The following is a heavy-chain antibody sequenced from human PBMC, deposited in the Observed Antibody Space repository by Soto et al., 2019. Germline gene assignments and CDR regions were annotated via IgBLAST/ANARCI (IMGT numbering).Heavy chain of an antibody. D-gene: IGHD3-16*02. CDR1: GFTFDDYA. CDR3: AKDMEPWVHYDYVWGSYRSIDY. CDR2: ISWNSGSI. V-gene: IGHV3-9*01. J-gene: IGHJ4*02. Sequence: EVQLVESGGGLVQPGRSLRLSCAASGFTFDDYAMHWVRQAPGKGLEWVSGISWNSGSIGYADSVKGRFTISRDNAKNSLYLQMNSLSAEDTALYYCAKDMEPWVHYDYVWGSYRSIDYWGQGTLVTVSS.